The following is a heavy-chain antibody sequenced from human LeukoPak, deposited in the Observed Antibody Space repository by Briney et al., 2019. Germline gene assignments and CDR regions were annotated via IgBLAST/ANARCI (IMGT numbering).Heavy chain of an antibody. Sequence: SETLSLTCTVSGGSISSYYWSWIRQPAGKGLEWIGRIYTSGSTNYNPSLKSRVTISVDKSKNQFSLKLSSVTAADTAVYYCARHIRDTAASDFWGQGTLVAVSS. V-gene: IGHV4-4*07. CDR2: IYTSGST. CDR3: ARHIRDTAASDF. D-gene: IGHD5-18*01. CDR1: GGSISSYY. J-gene: IGHJ4*02.